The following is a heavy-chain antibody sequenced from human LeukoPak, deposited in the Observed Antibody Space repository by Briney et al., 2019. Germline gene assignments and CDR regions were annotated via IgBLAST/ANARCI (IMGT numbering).Heavy chain of an antibody. CDR2: ISSSSSYI. Sequence: GGSLRLSCAASGFTFSDYYMNWVRQAPGKGLGWVSSISSSSSYIYYADSVKGRFTISRDNAKNSLYLQMNSLRAEDTAVYYCAKGRGGDCTNGVCFYDYWGQGTLVTVSS. D-gene: IGHD2-8*01. CDR1: GFTFSDYY. V-gene: IGHV3-21*04. CDR3: AKGRGGDCTNGVCFYDY. J-gene: IGHJ4*02.